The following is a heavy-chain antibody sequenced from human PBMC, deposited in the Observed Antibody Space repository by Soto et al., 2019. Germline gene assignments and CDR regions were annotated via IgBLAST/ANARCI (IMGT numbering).Heavy chain of an antibody. D-gene: IGHD4-17*01. CDR3: ARPDYGDGDY. Sequence: QVQLQQWGAGLLKPSETLSLTCAVYGGSFSGYYWSWIRQPPGKGLEWIGEINHSGSTNYNPSLKGRVTLSVDTSKYHCSLKLSSVTAAATAAYYCARPDYGDGDYWGQGTLVTVSS. CDR2: INHSGST. V-gene: IGHV4-34*01. CDR1: GGSFSGYY. J-gene: IGHJ4*02.